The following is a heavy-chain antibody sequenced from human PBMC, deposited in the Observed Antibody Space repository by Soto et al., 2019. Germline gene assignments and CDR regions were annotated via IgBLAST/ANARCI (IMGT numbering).Heavy chain of an antibody. CDR2: IYYSGST. V-gene: IGHV4-39*01. D-gene: IGHD6-19*01. CDR3: ASAIRASGWYLDVGYYFDY. J-gene: IGHJ4*02. Sequence: QLQLQESGPGLVKPSETLSLTCTVSGGSISSSSYYWGWIRQPPGKGLEWIGSIYYSGSTYYNPSPKSRVTISVDTSKNQFSLKLSSVTAADTAVYYCASAIRASGWYLDVGYYFDYWGQGTLVTVSS. CDR1: GGSISSSSYY.